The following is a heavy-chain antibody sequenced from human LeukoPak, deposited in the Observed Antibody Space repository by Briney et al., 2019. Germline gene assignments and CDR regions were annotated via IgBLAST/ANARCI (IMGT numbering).Heavy chain of an antibody. CDR3: AREETIFGVDTPGPYYFDY. J-gene: IGHJ4*02. CDR1: GGTFSSYA. Sequence: ASVKVSCKASGGTFSSYAISWVRQAPGQGLEWMGGIIPIFGTANYAQKFQGRVTITADKSTSTAYMELSSLRSEDTAVYYCAREETIFGVDTPGPYYFDYWGQGTLVTVSS. V-gene: IGHV1-69*06. CDR2: IIPIFGTA. D-gene: IGHD3-3*01.